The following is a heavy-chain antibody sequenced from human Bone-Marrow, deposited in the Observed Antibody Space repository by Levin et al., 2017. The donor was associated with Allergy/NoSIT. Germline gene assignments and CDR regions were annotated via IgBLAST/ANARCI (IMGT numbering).Heavy chain of an antibody. CDR2: IWYDGSNK. V-gene: IGHV3-33*01. D-gene: IGHD6-19*01. CDR3: ARRVERWLFDY. J-gene: IGHJ4*02. Sequence: GESLKISCAASGFTFSSYGMHWVRQAPGKGLEWVAVIWYDGSNKYYADSVKGRFTISRDNSKNTLYLQMNSLRAEDTAVYYCARRVERWLFDYWGQGTLVTVSS. CDR1: GFTFSSYG.